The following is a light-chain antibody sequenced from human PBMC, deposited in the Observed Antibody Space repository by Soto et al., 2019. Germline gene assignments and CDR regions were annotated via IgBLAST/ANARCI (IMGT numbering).Light chain of an antibody. CDR1: QSISSW. J-gene: IGKJ1*01. V-gene: IGKV1-5*03. CDR3: QQYGSSSPWT. Sequence: DIQMTQSPSTLSASVRDRVTITCRASQSISSWLAWYQQKPGKAPKLLIYKASSLETGVPSRFSGSGSGTEFTLTISSLQPDDFASYYCQQYGSSSPWTFGQGTKVEVK. CDR2: KAS.